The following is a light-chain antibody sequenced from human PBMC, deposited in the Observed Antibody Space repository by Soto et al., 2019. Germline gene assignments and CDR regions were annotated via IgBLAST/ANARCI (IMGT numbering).Light chain of an antibody. CDR2: TAS. Sequence: DIQMTHSPSSLSASVGDRVTITCRASQSITNSLNWYQKKPQKAPNLLIYTASTLQSGVPSRFSGSGPRTDFTLTISSLQPEDFATSYCQQSYSTPRTFGQGTKVQIE. CDR1: QSITNS. J-gene: IGKJ1*01. CDR3: QQSYSTPRT. V-gene: IGKV1-39*01.